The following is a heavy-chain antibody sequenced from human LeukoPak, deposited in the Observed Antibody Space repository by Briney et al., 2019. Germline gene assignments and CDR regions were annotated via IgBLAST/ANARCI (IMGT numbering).Heavy chain of an antibody. CDR3: ARKDGGRDGMDV. J-gene: IGHJ6*02. D-gene: IGHD4-23*01. CDR1: GYTFTDYY. V-gene: IGHV1-2*02. CDR2: LNPNTLVT. Sequence: GASVKVSCGASGYTFTDYYMHWVRQAPGQGLEWMGWLNPNTLVTTYAQHFQGRVSMTWDTSISTGYMALNSLTSDDTAIYYCARKDGGRDGMDVWGQGTTVTVSS.